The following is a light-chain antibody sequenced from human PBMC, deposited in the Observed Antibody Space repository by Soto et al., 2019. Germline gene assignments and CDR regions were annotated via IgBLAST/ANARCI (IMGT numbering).Light chain of an antibody. V-gene: IGKV3D-15*01. CDR2: GAS. CDR3: QQYNNWPLT. Sequence: EIVMTQSPATPSVSPGARDTLSRTASQTLRANLAWYKQTSGRAPRLLIYGASSRATGIPARFSGSGSGTDFTLTISSLQSEDFAIYYCQQYNNWPLTFGGGTKVEIK. J-gene: IGKJ4*02. CDR1: QTLRAN.